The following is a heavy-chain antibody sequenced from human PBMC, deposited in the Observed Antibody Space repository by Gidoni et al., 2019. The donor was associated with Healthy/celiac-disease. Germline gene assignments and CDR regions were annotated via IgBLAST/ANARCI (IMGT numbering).Heavy chain of an antibody. CDR3: ARDRAVFLWFGDFDY. V-gene: IGHV4-39*02. CDR2: IYYSGST. Sequence: GLEWIGSIYYSGSTYYNPSLKSRVTISVDTSKNKFSLKLSSVTAADTAVYYFARDRAVFLWFGDFDYWGQVTLVTFSS. J-gene: IGHJ4*02. D-gene: IGHD3-10*01.